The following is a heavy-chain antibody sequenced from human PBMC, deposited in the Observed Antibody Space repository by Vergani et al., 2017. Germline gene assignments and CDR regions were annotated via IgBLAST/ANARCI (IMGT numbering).Heavy chain of an antibody. Sequence: QVQLVQSGSELKKPGASVKVSCKASGYTFTSYAMNWVRQAPGQGLEWMGWINTNTGNPTYAQGFTGRFVFSLDTSVSTAYLQISSLKAEDNAVYYCARDQKKRYYDSSGYSTPVYWGQGILVTVSS. J-gene: IGHJ4*02. V-gene: IGHV7-4-1*02. CDR2: INTNTGNP. CDR1: GYTFTSYA. D-gene: IGHD3-22*01. CDR3: ARDQKKRYYDSSGYSTPVY.